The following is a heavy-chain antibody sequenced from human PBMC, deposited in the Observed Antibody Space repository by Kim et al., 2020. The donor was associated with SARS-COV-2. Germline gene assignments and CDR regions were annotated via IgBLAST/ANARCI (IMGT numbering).Heavy chain of an antibody. CDR1: GLTFDDYA. CDR3: AKDFSSGWKALYYFDY. CDR2: ISWNSGSI. D-gene: IGHD6-19*01. J-gene: IGHJ4*02. V-gene: IGHV3-9*01. Sequence: GGSLRLSCAASGLTFDDYAMHGVRQAPGKGLEWVSGISWNSGSIGYADSVKGRFTISRDNAKNSLYLQMNSLRAEDTALYYCAKDFSSGWKALYYFDYWGQGTLVTVSS.